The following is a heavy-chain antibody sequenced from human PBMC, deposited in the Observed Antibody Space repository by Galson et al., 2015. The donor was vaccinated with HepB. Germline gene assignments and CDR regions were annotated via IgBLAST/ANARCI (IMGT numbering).Heavy chain of an antibody. J-gene: IGHJ3*02. V-gene: IGHV3-30*18. D-gene: IGHD3-3*01. CDR3: AKIDYDFWSGYWGQHSYDAFDI. CDR1: GFTFSSYA. CDR2: ISYDGSNK. Sequence: SLRLSCAASGFTFSSYAMHWVRQAPGKGLEWVAVISYDGSNKYYADSVKGRFTISRDNSKNTLYLQMNSLRAEDTAVYYCAKIDYDFWSGYWGQHSYDAFDIWGQGTMVTVSS.